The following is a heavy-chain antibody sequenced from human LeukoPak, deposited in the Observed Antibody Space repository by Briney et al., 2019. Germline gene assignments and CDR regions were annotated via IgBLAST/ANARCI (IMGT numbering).Heavy chain of an antibody. Sequence: APVKLCCTASGYTFTSYGISGGRQAPGQGVEWMGWISAYNGKTNYAQKLQSRVTMTTPTSTSTAYMELRSLRSDATAVYYCARADSQWVTFDYWGQGTLVTVSS. CDR1: GYTFTSYG. J-gene: IGHJ4*02. V-gene: IGHV1-18*01. D-gene: IGHD1-26*01. CDR2: ISAYNGKT. CDR3: ARADSQWVTFDY.